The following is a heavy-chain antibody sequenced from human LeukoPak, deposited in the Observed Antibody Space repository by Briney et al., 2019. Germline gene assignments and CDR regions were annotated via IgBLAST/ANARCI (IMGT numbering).Heavy chain of an antibody. D-gene: IGHD7-27*01. CDR3: ARDREPIRTGDLKY. CDR1: GGTFSSYA. V-gene: IGHV1-69*01. CDR2: IIPVFGTA. Sequence: SVKVSCKASGGTFSSYAISWVRQARGQGLEWMGGIIPVFGTANYAQKFQGRVTITADESTTTAYRELTTLRSKDTAMYYCARDREPIRTGDLKYWGQGTPVTVSS. J-gene: IGHJ4*02.